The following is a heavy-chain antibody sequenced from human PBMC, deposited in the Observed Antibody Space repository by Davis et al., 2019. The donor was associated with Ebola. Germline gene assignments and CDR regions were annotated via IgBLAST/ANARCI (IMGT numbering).Heavy chain of an antibody. Sequence: SETLSLTCTVSGGSVSSGGHYWSWIRQPPGKGLEWIAYIFYSGSTNYNPSLKSRVTISVDTSKNQFSLKLSSVTAADTAVYYCARRYSSSLDFWGQGTLVTVSS. CDR2: IFYSGST. CDR3: ARRYSSSLDF. J-gene: IGHJ4*02. D-gene: IGHD6-13*01. V-gene: IGHV4-61*08. CDR1: GGSVSSGGHY.